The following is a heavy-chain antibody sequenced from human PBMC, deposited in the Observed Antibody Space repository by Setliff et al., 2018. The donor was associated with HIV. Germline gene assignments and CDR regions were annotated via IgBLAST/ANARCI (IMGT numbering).Heavy chain of an antibody. CDR2: IYPGDSDT. J-gene: IGHJ5*02. CDR3: ARRLYSSEAFDP. CDR1: GYNFNNYW. Sequence: GESLKISCKGSGYNFNNYWIGWVRQMSGKGLEWMGIIYPGDSDTTYSPSFQGQVNISADKSINTAYLQWSSLKASDTAMYYCARRLYSSEAFDPWGQGTLVTVSS. D-gene: IGHD6-25*01. V-gene: IGHV5-51*01.